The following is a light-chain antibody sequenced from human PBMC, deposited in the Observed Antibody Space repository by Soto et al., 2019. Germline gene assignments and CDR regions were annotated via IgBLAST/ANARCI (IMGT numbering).Light chain of an antibody. CDR3: HPYNICPPVT. CDR1: DRNVSVKGAGN. V-gene: IGKV3D-15*01. CDR2: GAS. J-gene: IGKJ5*01. Sequence: IVVTESPPHKSLSPGERATLSCGASDRNVSVKGAGNISWFQQKPGQSPSLLVWGASTNLPGVPARFSGSGSGTDFTLTISSLQPEDFATYYCHPYNICPPVTSGQGARPEI.